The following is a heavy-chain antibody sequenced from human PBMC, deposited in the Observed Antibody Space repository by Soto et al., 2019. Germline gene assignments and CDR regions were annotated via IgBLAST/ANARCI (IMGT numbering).Heavy chain of an antibody. J-gene: IGHJ3*02. CDR1: GLTVRGKKY. CDR2: LYDVDGT. V-gene: IGHV3-53*01. Sequence: DVQLVASGGGLIQPGGSLRLSCAALGLTVRGKKYITWVRQAPGKGLEWVSALYDVDGTYYADSAKGRFTISRDNSNNIIFLQMNSLGPDDTAVYYCASWLGREHAYDILGLGTMVTVSS. CDR3: ASWLGREHAYDI. D-gene: IGHD6-19*01.